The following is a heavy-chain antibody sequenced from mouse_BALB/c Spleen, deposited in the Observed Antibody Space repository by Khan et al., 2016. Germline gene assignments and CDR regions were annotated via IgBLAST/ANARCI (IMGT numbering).Heavy chain of an antibody. CDR2: IYPGNGDT. CDR3: ARASYYYGSSFSRFVH. Sequence: QVQLQQPGAELVKPGASVKMSCKTSGYTFTSYNMHWVKQTPGQGLEWIGAIYPGNGDTSYNQKFKGKATLTADKSASTAYMQLSSLTSEDSAVYYCARASYYYGSSFSRFVHLGQGTLVTVSA. CDR1: GYTFTSYN. V-gene: IGHV1-12*01. J-gene: IGHJ3*01. D-gene: IGHD1-1*01.